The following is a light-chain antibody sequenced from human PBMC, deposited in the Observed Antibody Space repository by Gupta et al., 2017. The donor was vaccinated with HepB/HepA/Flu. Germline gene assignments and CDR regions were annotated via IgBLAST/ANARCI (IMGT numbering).Light chain of an antibody. J-gene: IGLJ2*01. CDR1: SSHVGSRP. CDR3: STWDDSLNGVV. V-gene: IGLV1-44*01. CDR2: NND. Sequence: QSVLTQPLSTPGTHGQTVTFCCFGSSSHVGSRPVNLYQHLPGRSPKLFIYNNDQRPSGVSDRFSGSKSGTAASLAINGLQPDDDADYYCSTWDDSLNGVVFGGGTKLTVL.